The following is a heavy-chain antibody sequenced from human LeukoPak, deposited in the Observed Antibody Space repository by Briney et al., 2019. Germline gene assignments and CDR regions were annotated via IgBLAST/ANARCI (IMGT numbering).Heavy chain of an antibody. J-gene: IGHJ6*03. CDR1: GGTFSSYG. Sequence: ASVKVSCKASGGTFSSYGITWVRQAPGQGLEWMGGIIPIFGTTNYAQKFQGRVTVTADKSTSTAYIELSSLRSEDTAVYYCASIAAAGTDSYYYYYMDVWGKGTTVTVSS. V-gene: IGHV1-69*06. CDR3: ASIAAAGTDSYYYYYMDV. CDR2: IIPIFGTT. D-gene: IGHD6-13*01.